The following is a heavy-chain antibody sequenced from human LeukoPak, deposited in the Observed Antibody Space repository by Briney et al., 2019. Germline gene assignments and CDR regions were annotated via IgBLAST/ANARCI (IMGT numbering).Heavy chain of an antibody. V-gene: IGHV3-7*03. CDR3: ARSIAAAGSRYNWFDP. CDR2: IKQDGSEK. Sequence: PGGSLRLSCTASGFTFSSYWMTWVRQAPGKGLEWAANIKQDGSEKYYVDSVKGRFTISRDNAKNSLYLQMNSLRAEDTAVYYCARSIAAAGSRYNWFDPWGQGTLVTVSS. J-gene: IGHJ5*02. D-gene: IGHD6-13*01. CDR1: GFTFSSYW.